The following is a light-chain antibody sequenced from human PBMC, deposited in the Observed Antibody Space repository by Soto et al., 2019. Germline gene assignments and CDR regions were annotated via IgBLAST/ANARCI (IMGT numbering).Light chain of an antibody. CDR2: EVT. Sequence: QSALTQPPSASGSPGQSVTISCTGTSSDVGGYNYVSWYQQHPGRPPKLMIYEVTKRPLGVPDRFSGSKSGNTASLTVSGLQEEDEADYYCSSYAGSNNYVFGPGTKLTVL. CDR3: SSYAGSNNYV. CDR1: SSDVGGYNY. J-gene: IGLJ1*01. V-gene: IGLV2-8*01.